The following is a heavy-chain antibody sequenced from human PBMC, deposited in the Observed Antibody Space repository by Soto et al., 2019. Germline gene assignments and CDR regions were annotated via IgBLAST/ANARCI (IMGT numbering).Heavy chain of an antibody. CDR3: ARDRGRDNWVTPPGPDD. Sequence: VGSLRLSCAASGFTFSDYAMHWVRQAPGKGLEWVALTSYDGSNKYFADPVKGRFTISRDTSKNTLYLQVNSLRTEDTAVYYCARDRGRDNWVTPPGPDDWGKGNLVTVYS. J-gene: IGHJ4*02. V-gene: IGHV3-30-3*01. D-gene: IGHD1-20*01. CDR2: TSYDGSNK. CDR1: GFTFSDYA.